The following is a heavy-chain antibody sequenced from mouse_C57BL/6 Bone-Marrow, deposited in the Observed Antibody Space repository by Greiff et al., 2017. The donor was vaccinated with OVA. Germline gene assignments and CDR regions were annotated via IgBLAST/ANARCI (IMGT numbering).Heavy chain of an antibody. CDR3: ERRGGYFDY. CDR1: GFTFSSYT. V-gene: IGHV5-9*01. J-gene: IGHJ2*01. Sequence: EVKLMESGGGLVKPGGSLKLSCAASGFTFSSYTMSWVRQTPEKRLEWVATISGGGGNTYYPDSVKGRFTISRDNAKDTLYLQMSSLGSEDTALYYCERRGGYFDYWGQGTTLTVSS. CDR2: ISGGGGNT.